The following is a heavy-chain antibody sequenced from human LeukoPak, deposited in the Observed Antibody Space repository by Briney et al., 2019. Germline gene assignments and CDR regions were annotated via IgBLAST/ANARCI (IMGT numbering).Heavy chain of an antibody. Sequence: GGSLRLSCAASGFTFSSYAMSWVRQAPGKGLKWVSSISDNGGSTYSADSVKGRFTISRDNSKNTLYLQMNSLRAEDTAVYYCAREFGLITSHWGQGTLVTVSS. D-gene: IGHD3/OR15-3a*01. V-gene: IGHV3-23*01. J-gene: IGHJ1*01. CDR2: ISDNGGST. CDR3: AREFGLITSH. CDR1: GFTFSSYA.